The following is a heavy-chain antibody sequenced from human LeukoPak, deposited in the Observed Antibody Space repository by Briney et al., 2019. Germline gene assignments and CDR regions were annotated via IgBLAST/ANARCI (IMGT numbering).Heavy chain of an antibody. J-gene: IGHJ4*02. D-gene: IGHD5-24*01. Sequence: SETLSLTCTVSGGSISSSSYYWGWVRQSPGKGLEWIGSIYNSGNTYYNPSLKSRLTISVDTSKNQISLKLNSVTAADTAVYYCARDPSSSATSDFWGQGTLVTVSS. CDR3: ARDPSSSATSDF. CDR2: IYNSGNT. CDR1: GGSISSSSYY. V-gene: IGHV4-39*07.